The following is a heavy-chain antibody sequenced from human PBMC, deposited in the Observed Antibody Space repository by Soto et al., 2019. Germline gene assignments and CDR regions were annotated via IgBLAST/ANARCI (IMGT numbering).Heavy chain of an antibody. Sequence: EVQLVESGGGLVQPGGSLRLSCAASGFTFSGYNMNWVRQAPGKGLEWVSYISSSSSTIYYADSVKGRFTISRDNAKNSLYLQMNSLGDEDTAVYYCARDGVAEIDYWGQGTLVTVSS. CDR1: GFTFSGYN. V-gene: IGHV3-48*02. CDR2: ISSSSSTI. J-gene: IGHJ4*02. D-gene: IGHD2-15*01. CDR3: ARDGVAEIDY.